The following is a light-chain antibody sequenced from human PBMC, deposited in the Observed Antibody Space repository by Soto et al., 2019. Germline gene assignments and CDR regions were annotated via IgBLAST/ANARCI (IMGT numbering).Light chain of an antibody. J-gene: IGKJ1*01. CDR2: GAS. CDR3: QQYTNWPPGRT. V-gene: IGKV3-20*01. Sequence: EIVLTQSPGTLSLSPGERATLSCRASQSVSSSYLAWYQQKPGQAPRLLIYGASSRATGIPDRFSGSGSGTDFTLTISSLQSEDFAVYYCQQYTNWPPGRTFGQGTKVEIK. CDR1: QSVSSSY.